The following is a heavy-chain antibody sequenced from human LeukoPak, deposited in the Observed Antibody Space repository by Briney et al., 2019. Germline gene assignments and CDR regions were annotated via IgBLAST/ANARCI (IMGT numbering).Heavy chain of an antibody. CDR3: AKAELRYFDWLWLY. CDR1: GDSISNYY. CDR2: IYTSGST. V-gene: IGHV4-4*07. J-gene: IGHJ4*02. D-gene: IGHD3-9*01. Sequence: SETLSLTCTVSGDSISNYYWSWIRQPAGKGLEWIGRIYTSGSTNYNPSLKSRVTMSVDTSKNQFSLKLSSVTAADTAVYYCAKAELRYFDWLWLYWGQGTLVTVSS.